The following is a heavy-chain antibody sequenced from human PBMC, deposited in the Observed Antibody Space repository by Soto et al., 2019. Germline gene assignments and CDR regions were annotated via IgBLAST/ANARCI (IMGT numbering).Heavy chain of an antibody. V-gene: IGHV1-18*04. CDR2: ISAYNGNT. J-gene: IGHJ4*02. CDR3: ARGRITMVGVVIAGPLLY. Sequence: ASVKVACTASGYTFTTYGISWVRQAPGQGLEWMGWISAYNGNTNYAQKLQGRVTMTTDTSTSTAYMELRSLRYDDTAVYYCARGRITMVGVVIAGPLLYWGQGTLVTVSS. D-gene: IGHD3-3*01. CDR1: GYTFTTYG.